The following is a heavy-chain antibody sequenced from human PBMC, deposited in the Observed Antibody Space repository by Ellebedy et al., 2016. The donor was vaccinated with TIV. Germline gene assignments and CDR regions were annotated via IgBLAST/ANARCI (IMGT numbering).Heavy chain of an antibody. CDR3: ARVESLYYDFWSGYYSNWFNP. J-gene: IGHJ5*02. Sequence: ASVKVSXXASGYTFTSYGISWVRQAPGQGLEWMGWISAYNGNTNYAQKLQGRVTMTTDTSTSTAYMELRSLRSDDTAVYYCARVESLYYDFWSGYYSNWFNPWGQGTLVTVSS. D-gene: IGHD3-3*01. CDR1: GYTFTSYG. CDR2: ISAYNGNT. V-gene: IGHV1-18*01.